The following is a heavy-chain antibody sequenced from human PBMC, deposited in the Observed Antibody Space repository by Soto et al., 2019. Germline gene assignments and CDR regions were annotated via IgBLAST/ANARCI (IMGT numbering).Heavy chain of an antibody. J-gene: IGHJ4*02. CDR3: ASDYGSNWRL. CDR2: INAGNGNT. D-gene: IGHD6-19*01. V-gene: IGHV1-3*01. Sequence: QAHLVQSGAEVKMPGDSVQVSCKASGFVSTNHNFHWVRQAPGQSLEWMGRINAGNGNTQYAQNFQGRVTFTSGPSATTAFMELTNLRLEDRAMYYCASDYGSNWRLWGQGTLVSVSS. CDR1: GFVSTNHN.